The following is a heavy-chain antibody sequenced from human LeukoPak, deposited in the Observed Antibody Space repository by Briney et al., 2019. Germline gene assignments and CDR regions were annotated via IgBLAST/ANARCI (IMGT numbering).Heavy chain of an antibody. V-gene: IGHV3-30*18. D-gene: IGHD5-18*01. CDR3: AKDEGNTALFTHSFDY. J-gene: IGHJ4*02. Sequence: GGSLRLSCAASGFSFSSYGMHWVRQAPGKGLEWVAIVSNDGSTKYYADSVKGRFTISRDNSKNTLYLQMDSLRAEDSAVYYCAKDEGNTALFTHSFDYWGQGTLVTVSS. CDR1: GFSFSSYG. CDR2: VSNDGSTK.